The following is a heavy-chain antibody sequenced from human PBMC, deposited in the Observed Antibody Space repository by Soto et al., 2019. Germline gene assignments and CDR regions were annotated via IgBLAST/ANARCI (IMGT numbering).Heavy chain of an antibody. V-gene: IGHV4-4*02. CDR3: ATRVDGSGWFVS. Sequence: PSETLSLTCAVSGGSISSTYWWSWVRQPPGKGLEWIGEIYHSGSTIFNPSLKSRVTISVDKSKNHFSLKLSSVAAADTAVYYCATRVDGSGWFVSWGQGTLVTVSS. CDR2: IYHSGST. J-gene: IGHJ5*01. D-gene: IGHD6-19*01. CDR1: GGSISSTYW.